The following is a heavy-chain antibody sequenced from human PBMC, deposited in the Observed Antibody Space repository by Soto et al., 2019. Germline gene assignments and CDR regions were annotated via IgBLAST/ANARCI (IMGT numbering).Heavy chain of an antibody. J-gene: IGHJ5*02. CDR1: GFTFSSYW. CDR2: INSDGSST. Sequence: GGSLRLSCAASGFTFSSYWMHWVRQAPGKGLVWVSRINSDGSSTSYADSVKGRFTISRDNAKNTLYLQMNSLRAEDTAVYYCARGRKWDYYGSGKGRWFDPWGQGTLVTVSS. CDR3: ARGRKWDYYGSGKGRWFDP. D-gene: IGHD3-10*01. V-gene: IGHV3-74*01.